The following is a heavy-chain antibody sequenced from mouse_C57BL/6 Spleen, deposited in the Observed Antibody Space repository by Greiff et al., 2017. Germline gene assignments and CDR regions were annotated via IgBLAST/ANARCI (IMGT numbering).Heavy chain of an antibody. D-gene: IGHD2-10*02. V-gene: IGHV5-17*01. Sequence: EVQLVESGGGLVKPGGSLKLSCAASGFTFSDYGMHWVRQAPEKGLEWVAYISSGSSTIYSAATVKGRFTISRDNAKNTLFLQMTSLRSEDTAMYYCARVRYGYYAMDYWGQGTSVTVSS. CDR3: ARVRYGYYAMDY. CDR1: GFTFSDYG. CDR2: ISSGSSTI. J-gene: IGHJ4*01.